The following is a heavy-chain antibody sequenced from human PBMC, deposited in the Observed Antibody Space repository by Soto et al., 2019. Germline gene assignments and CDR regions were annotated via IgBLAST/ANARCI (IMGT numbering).Heavy chain of an antibody. Sequence: SETLSLTCTVSGDSIKSADYLWTWIRQPPGEGLEYIGYIYYTGTISYKPSLQSRAAISLDTSKNQFSLKLTSATATDTAVYYCARQHDFWGQGTLVPVSS. CDR1: GDSIKSADYL. J-gene: IGHJ4*02. CDR3: ARQHDF. CDR2: IYYTGTI. D-gene: IGHD3-16*01. V-gene: IGHV4-30-4*01.